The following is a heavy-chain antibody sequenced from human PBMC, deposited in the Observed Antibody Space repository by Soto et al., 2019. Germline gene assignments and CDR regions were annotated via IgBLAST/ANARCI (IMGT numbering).Heavy chain of an antibody. CDR3: GRTYCSSTSCYSIDY. V-gene: IGHV1-3*01. CDR1: GYTFTSYG. D-gene: IGHD2-2*01. CDR2: INVGNGNT. J-gene: IGHJ4*02. Sequence: QVQLVQSGVEVKKPGASVKVSCKASGYTFTSYGMHWVRQAPGQRLEWMGWINVGNGNTEYSQKFQGRVTIARETSVSTGYMGLSSLRSEDTAIYYCGRTYCSSTSCYSIDYWGQGTLVTVSS.